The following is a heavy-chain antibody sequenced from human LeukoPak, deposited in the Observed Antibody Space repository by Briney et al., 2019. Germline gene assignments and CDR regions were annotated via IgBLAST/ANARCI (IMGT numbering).Heavy chain of an antibody. CDR3: ARGDCSSTSCHGGNWFDP. CDR2: INPNSGGT. Sequence: ASVKVSCKASGYTFTGYYMHWVRQAPGQGLEWMGWINPNSGGTNYAQKFQGRVTMTRDTSISTAYMELSRLRSDDTAVYYCARGDCSSTSCHGGNWFDPWGQGTLVTVSS. CDR1: GYTFTGYY. D-gene: IGHD2-2*01. J-gene: IGHJ5*02. V-gene: IGHV1-2*02.